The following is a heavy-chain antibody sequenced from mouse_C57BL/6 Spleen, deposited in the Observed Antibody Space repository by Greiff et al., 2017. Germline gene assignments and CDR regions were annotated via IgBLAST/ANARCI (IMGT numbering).Heavy chain of an antibody. CDR1: GYTFTSYW. CDR3: ARRDYDGNFDV. J-gene: IGHJ1*03. V-gene: IGHV1-52*01. CDR2: IDPSDSET. Sequence: QVHVKQPGAELVRPGSSVKLSCKASGYTFTSYWMHWVKQRPIQGLEWIGNIDPSDSETHYNQKFKDKATLTVDKSSSTAYMQLSSLTSEDSAVYYCARRDYDGNFDVWGTGTTVTVSS. D-gene: IGHD2-4*01.